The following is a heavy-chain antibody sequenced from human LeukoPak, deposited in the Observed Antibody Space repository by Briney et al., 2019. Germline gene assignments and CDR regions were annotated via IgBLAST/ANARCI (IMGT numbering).Heavy chain of an antibody. D-gene: IGHD2-2*01. V-gene: IGHV3-21*01. CDR3: ARGFVVVPAAIHYFDY. CDR1: GFTFSSYS. Sequence: PGGSLRLSCAASGFTFSSYSMNWVRQAPGKGLEWVSSISSSSSYIYYADSVKGRFTISRDNAKNSLYLQMNSLRAEDTAVYYCARGFVVVPAAIHYFDYWGQGTLVTVSS. J-gene: IGHJ4*02. CDR2: ISSSSSYI.